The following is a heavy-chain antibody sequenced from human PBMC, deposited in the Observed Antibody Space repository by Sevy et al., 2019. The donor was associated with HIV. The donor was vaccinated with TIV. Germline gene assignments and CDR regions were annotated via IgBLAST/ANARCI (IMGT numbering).Heavy chain of an antibody. Sequence: GGSLRLSCAASGFTFSDYYMSWIRQAPGKGLEWVSYISSSGSTIYYADSVKGRFTISRDNAKNSLYLQMNSLRAEDTAAYYCARDFGDSPRPGAFDIWGQGTMVTVSS. V-gene: IGHV3-11*01. D-gene: IGHD4-17*01. CDR1: GFTFSDYY. J-gene: IGHJ3*02. CDR2: ISSSGSTI. CDR3: ARDFGDSPRPGAFDI.